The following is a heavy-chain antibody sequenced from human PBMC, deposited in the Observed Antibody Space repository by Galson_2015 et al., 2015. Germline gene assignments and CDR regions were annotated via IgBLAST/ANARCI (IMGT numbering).Heavy chain of an antibody. J-gene: IGHJ5*02. CDR2: MTGIFGTA. D-gene: IGHD2-2*01. CDR1: AGGFSICA. Sequence: VPSEAYAGGFSICAIYWWGQRPGRGPQGMGGMTGIFGTANYAQKLQGRVTITAEKSTSTAYMELSSLGSAATAVYYCAGASQYCISNSCSFNLWGPGTLVTVSS. CDR3: AGASQYCISNSCSFNL. V-gene: IGHV1-69*06.